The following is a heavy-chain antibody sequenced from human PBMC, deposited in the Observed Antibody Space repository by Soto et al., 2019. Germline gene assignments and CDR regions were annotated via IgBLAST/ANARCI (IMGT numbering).Heavy chain of an antibody. CDR1: GFTFDDYA. CDR2: ISWNSGSI. Sequence: EVQLVESVGGLVQPGRSLRLSCAASGFTFDDYAMHWVRQAPGKGLEWVSGISWNSGSIGYADSVKGRFTISRDNAKNSLYLQMISLRAEDTALYYCAKGIMVRGVRHYYYGMDVWGQGTTVTVSS. J-gene: IGHJ6*02. D-gene: IGHD3-10*01. V-gene: IGHV3-9*01. CDR3: AKGIMVRGVRHYYYGMDV.